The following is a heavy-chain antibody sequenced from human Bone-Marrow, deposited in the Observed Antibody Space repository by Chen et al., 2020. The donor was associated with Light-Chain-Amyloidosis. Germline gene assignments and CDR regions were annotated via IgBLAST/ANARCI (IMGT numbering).Heavy chain of an antibody. CDR3: ARARRKSDWELRYFLDV. CDR2: IIPSFGTT. V-gene: IGHV1-69*13. CDR1: GGTFSSYA. Sequence: QVQLVQSGAEVKKPGSSVKVSCKASGGTFSSYAISWVRQAPGQGLEWMGKIIPSFGTTNYAQKCQGRVTITADESTTTIHMGLTSLKSEDAAVYYCARARRKSDWELRYFLDVWGNGTTVTVSS. D-gene: IGHD3-10*01. J-gene: IGHJ6*03.